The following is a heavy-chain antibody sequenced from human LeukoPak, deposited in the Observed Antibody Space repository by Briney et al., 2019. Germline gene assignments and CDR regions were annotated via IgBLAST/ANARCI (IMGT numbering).Heavy chain of an antibody. Sequence: KAGGSLRLSCAASGFTFSSYSMNWVRQAPGKGLEWVSSISSSTSYIYYADSVKGRFTISRDNAKNSLYLQMNSLRAEDTAVYYCARDGGGAVTKGFDYWGQGTLVTVSS. CDR2: ISSSTSYI. D-gene: IGHD4-17*01. CDR1: GFTFSSYS. J-gene: IGHJ4*02. V-gene: IGHV3-21*01. CDR3: ARDGGGAVTKGFDY.